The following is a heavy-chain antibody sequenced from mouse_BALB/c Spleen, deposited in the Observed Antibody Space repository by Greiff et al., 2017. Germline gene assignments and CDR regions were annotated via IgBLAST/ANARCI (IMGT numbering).Heavy chain of an antibody. V-gene: IGHV5-4*02. D-gene: IGHD4-1*01. J-gene: IGHJ2*01. CDR1: GFTFSDYY. CDR3: ARDPGTFYFDY. Sequence: DVHLVESGGGLVKPGGSLKLSCAASGFTFSDYYMYWVRQTPEKRLEWVATISDGGSYTYYPDSVKGRFTISRDNAKNNLYLQMSSLKSEDTAMYYCARDPGTFYFDYWGQGTTLTVSS. CDR2: ISDGGSYT.